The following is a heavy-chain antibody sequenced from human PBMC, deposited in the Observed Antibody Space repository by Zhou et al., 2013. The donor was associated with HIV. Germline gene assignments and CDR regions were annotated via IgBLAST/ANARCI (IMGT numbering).Heavy chain of an antibody. J-gene: IGHJ5*02. CDR2: MNPNSGHT. D-gene: IGHD4-4*01. V-gene: IGHV1-8*03. CDR1: GYIFTNYD. Sequence: QVQLVQSGAEVKRPGASVMVSCQASGYIFTNYDINWIRQATGQGLEWVGWMNPNSGHTGYAQKFQGRAIITMNTSTGTAYLELTGLTFDDTAVYYCARVPTVHRDRPTHWIDPWGQGTQVTVSS. CDR3: ARVPTVHRDRPTHWIDP.